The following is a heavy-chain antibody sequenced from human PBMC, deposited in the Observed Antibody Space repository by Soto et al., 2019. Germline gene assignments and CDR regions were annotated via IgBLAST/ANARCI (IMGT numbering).Heavy chain of an antibody. CDR2: INHSGST. V-gene: IGHV4-34*01. Sequence: SETLYLTCAVYCGSFSGYYWSWLRQQPWKGLEWIGEINHSGSTNYNPSLKSRVTISVETSKNQFSLKLSSVTAADTAVYYCARCPKVRGWAWFDPRAQETLVTVS. CDR1: CGSFSGYY. D-gene: IGHD3-10*01. J-gene: IGHJ5*02. CDR3: ARCPKVRGWAWFDP.